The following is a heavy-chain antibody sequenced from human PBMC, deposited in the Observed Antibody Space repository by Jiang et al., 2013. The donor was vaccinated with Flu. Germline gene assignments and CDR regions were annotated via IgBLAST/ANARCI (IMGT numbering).Heavy chain of an antibody. D-gene: IGHD3-22*01. CDR1: GDSINSDIW. V-gene: IGHV4-4*02. Sequence: SLTCAVSGDSINSDIWWSWIRQPPGKGLEWVGEIYHSGSTYYNPSLKSRVTISVDTSKNQFSLKLSSVTAADTAVYYCASGADYDSSGYYYGPFDYWGQGTLVTVSS. CDR3: ASGADYDSSGYYYGPFDY. J-gene: IGHJ4*02. CDR2: IYHSGST.